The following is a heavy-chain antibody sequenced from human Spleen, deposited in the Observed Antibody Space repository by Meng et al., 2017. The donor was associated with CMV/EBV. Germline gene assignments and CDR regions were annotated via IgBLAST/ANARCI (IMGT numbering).Heavy chain of an antibody. CDR1: GYTLSDLS. CDR2: FDLEEDKI. D-gene: IGHD2-21*01. J-gene: IGHJ6*02. V-gene: IGHV1-24*01. Sequence: ASVKVSCKVSGYTLSDLSIHWVRQAPGKGLEWMGGFDLEEDKIIYAQKFQGRVTMTEDTSTDTAYMELSSLRSDDTAVYYCARMPHPPYSYRGMDVWGQGTAVTVSS. CDR3: ARMPHPPYSYRGMDV.